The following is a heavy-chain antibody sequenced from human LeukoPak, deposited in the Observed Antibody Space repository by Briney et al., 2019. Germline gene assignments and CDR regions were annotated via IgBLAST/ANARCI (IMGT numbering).Heavy chain of an antibody. CDR2: ISGSGGST. CDR1: GFTLSSYA. Sequence: PGGSLRLSCAASGFTLSSYAMSWVRQAPGKGLEWVSAISGSGGSTYYADSVKGRFTISRDNSKNTLYLQMNSLRAEDTAVYYCAKASDYDFWSGYYPNYYYYYYMDVWGKGTTVTVSS. D-gene: IGHD3-3*01. V-gene: IGHV3-23*01. CDR3: AKASDYDFWSGYYPNYYYYYYMDV. J-gene: IGHJ6*03.